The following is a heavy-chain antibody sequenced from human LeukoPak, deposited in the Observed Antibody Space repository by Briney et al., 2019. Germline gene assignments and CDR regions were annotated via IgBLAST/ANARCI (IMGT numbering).Heavy chain of an antibody. J-gene: IGHJ6*03. V-gene: IGHV3-33*06. Sequence: PGGSLRLSCAASGFTFSSYGMHWVRQAPGKGLEWVAVIWYDGSNKYYADSVKGRFTSSRGNSKNTLYLQMNSLRAEDTAVYYCAKEAGDYVFYYYYYMDVWGKGTTVTVSS. CDR1: GFTFSSYG. D-gene: IGHD4-17*01. CDR3: AKEAGDYVFYYYYYMDV. CDR2: IWYDGSNK.